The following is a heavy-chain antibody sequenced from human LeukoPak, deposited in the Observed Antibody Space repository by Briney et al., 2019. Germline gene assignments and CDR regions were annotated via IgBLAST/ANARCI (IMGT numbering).Heavy chain of an antibody. J-gene: IGHJ4*02. CDR3: ARHQQWYYFDY. V-gene: IGHV4-59*08. CDR1: GGSISSYY. Sequence: PSETLSLTCTVSGGSISSYYWSWIRQPPGKGLEWIGYIYYSGSTNYNPSLKSRVTISVDTSKNQFSLKLTSVTAADTAMYYCARHQQWYYFDYWGQGTLVTVSS. CDR2: IYYSGST. D-gene: IGHD6-19*01.